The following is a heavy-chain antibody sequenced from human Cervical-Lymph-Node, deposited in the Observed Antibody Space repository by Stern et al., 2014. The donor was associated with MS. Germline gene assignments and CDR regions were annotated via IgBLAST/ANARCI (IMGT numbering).Heavy chain of an antibody. CDR2: ISGSGART. V-gene: IGHV3-23*04. Sequence: EVQLVESGGGLVQPGGSLRLSCAASGFTFSNYAMSWVRQSPGKALEWVSAISGSGARTYQADSVKGRFTIFRDDSKNTLYLQMSSLRVEDTAIYYCAKAPDAYSSGPEYWGQGTLVRLL. J-gene: IGHJ4*02. D-gene: IGHD6-19*01. CDR1: GFTFSNYA. CDR3: AKAPDAYSSGPEY.